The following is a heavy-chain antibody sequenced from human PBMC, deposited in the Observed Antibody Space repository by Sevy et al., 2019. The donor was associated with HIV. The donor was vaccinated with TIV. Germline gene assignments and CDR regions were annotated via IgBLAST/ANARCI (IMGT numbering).Heavy chain of an antibody. CDR2: IYHRGNT. Sequence: SETLSLTCTVYGYSISRGYYWGWIRQPPGKGLEWIGSIYHRGNTYYNPSLKSRLTISIDTSKNQFSLRLSSVTAADTAVFYCARVVAAAGPLSDYYYMDVWGKGTTVTVSS. J-gene: IGHJ6*03. CDR1: GYSISRGYY. D-gene: IGHD6-13*01. CDR3: ARVVAAAGPLSDYYYMDV. V-gene: IGHV4-38-2*02.